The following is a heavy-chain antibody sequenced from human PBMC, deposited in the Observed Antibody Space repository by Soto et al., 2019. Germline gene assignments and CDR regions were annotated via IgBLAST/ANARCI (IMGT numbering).Heavy chain of an antibody. J-gene: IGHJ5*02. V-gene: IGHV4-34*01. CDR3: AREGFGYCSGGSCPNWFDP. CDR1: GGSFSGYY. D-gene: IGHD2-15*01. Sequence: QVQLQQWGAGLLKPSETLSLTCAVYGGSFSGYYWSWIRQPPGKGLEWIGEINHSGSTNYNPSLKSRVTISVDTSKNQFSLKLSSVTAADTAVYYCAREGFGYCSGGSCPNWFDPWGQGTLVTVSS. CDR2: INHSGST.